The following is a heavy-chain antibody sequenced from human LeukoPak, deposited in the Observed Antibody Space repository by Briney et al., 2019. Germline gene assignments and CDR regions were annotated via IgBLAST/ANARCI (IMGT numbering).Heavy chain of an antibody. D-gene: IGHD6-13*01. J-gene: IGHJ5*02. CDR3: ALGIAAARRNWFDP. CDR2: INSDGSST. Sequence: GGSLRLSCAASGFTFSSYWMHWVRQAPGKGLVWVSRINSDGSSTSYADSVKGRFTISRDNAKNTLYLQMNSLRAEDTAVYYCALGIAAARRNWFDPWGQGTLVTVSS. CDR1: GFTFSSYW. V-gene: IGHV3-74*01.